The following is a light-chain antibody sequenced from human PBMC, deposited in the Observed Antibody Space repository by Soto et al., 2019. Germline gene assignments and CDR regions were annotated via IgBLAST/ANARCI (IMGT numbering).Light chain of an antibody. CDR2: DAS. CDR1: QSIGTW. J-gene: IGKJ1*01. V-gene: IGKV1-5*01. Sequence: DIQVTQSPSTLSASVGDRVTITCGASQSIGTWLAWYQQKPGKAPKLLIFDASTLESGVPSRFRGSGSGTDFTLTISSLQHDDFATYYCQQYSDSSGAFGQGTKVDIK. CDR3: QQYSDSSGA.